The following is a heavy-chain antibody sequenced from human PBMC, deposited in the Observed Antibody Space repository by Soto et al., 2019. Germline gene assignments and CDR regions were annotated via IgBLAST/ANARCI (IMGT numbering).Heavy chain of an antibody. CDR3: AKGAFGGVIVIAAFDI. D-gene: IGHD3-16*02. Sequence: EVQLLESGGGLVQPGGSLRLSCAASGFTFSSYAMSWVRQAPGKGLEWVSAISGSGGSTYYADSVKGRFTISRVNSKNTLYLQMNSLRAEDTAVYYCAKGAFGGVIVIAAFDIWGQGTMVTVSS. CDR1: GFTFSSYA. J-gene: IGHJ3*02. V-gene: IGHV3-23*01. CDR2: ISGSGGST.